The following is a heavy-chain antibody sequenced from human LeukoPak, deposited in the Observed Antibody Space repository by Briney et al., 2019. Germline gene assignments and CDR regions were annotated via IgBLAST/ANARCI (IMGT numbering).Heavy chain of an antibody. V-gene: IGHV3-66*01. CDR3: ARTRGLTRLLVAGAIDF. D-gene: IGHD6-19*01. CDR1: GFTVTSNH. Sequence: GGSLRLSCAASGFTVTSNHMTWVRQAPGKGLEWVSIIYAGGTIYYADSVKGRFTISRDYSKNALYLQMNTLRAEDTAVYYCARTRGLTRLLVAGAIDFWGQGTLVTVSS. J-gene: IGHJ4*02. CDR2: IYAGGTI.